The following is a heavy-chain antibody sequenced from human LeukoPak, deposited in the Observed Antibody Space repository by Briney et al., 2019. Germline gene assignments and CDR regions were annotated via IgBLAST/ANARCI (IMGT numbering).Heavy chain of an antibody. Sequence: SQTLSLTCTVSGGSLSSGSYYWSWIRQPAGKGLEWIGRIYTSGSTKYNPSLRSRVTISVDTSRNQFSLKLSSVTAADTAVYYCARLTALNYFDYWGQGTLVTVSS. CDR1: GGSLSSGSYY. CDR2: IYTSGST. J-gene: IGHJ4*02. D-gene: IGHD2-21*02. CDR3: ARLTALNYFDY. V-gene: IGHV4-61*02.